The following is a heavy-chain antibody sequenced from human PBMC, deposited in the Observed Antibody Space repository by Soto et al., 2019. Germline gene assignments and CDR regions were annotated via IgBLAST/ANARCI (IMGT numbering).Heavy chain of an antibody. D-gene: IGHD2-15*01. CDR3: ARSLYCIGGSCYLDN. Sequence: GESLKISCKGSGYSFTSYWIYWMRQMPGKGLEWVGIIYPDDSDIRYGPSFHGHVTISADRSSSTAFLQWSSLKASDTAIYYCARSLYCIGGSCYLDNWGRGTRVTVSS. CDR2: IYPDDSDI. CDR1: GYSFTSYW. J-gene: IGHJ4*02. V-gene: IGHV5-51*01.